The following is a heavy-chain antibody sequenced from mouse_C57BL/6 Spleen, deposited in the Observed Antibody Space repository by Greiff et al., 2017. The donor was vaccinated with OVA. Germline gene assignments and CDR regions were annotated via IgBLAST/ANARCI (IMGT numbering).Heavy chain of an antibody. CDR3: ARRRCEYCYWYFDV. V-gene: IGHV1-26*01. Sequence: EVQLQQSGPELVKPGASVKISCKASGYTFTDYYLNWVKQSHGKSLEWIGDINPNNGGTSYNQKFKGKATLPVDKSSSTAYMAHRSLTSENSAVDYGARRRCEYCYWYFDVGGTGTTVTVSS. CDR1: GYTFTDYY. CDR2: INPNNGGT. J-gene: IGHJ1*03. D-gene: IGHD5-2*01.